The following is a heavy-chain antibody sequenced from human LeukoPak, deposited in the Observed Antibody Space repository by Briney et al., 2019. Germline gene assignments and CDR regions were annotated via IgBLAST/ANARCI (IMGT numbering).Heavy chain of an antibody. CDR2: IYPGDSDT. CDR1: GYNFTTYW. V-gene: IGHV5-51*01. D-gene: IGHD3-10*01. CDR3: ARHREAFDI. Sequence: GESLKISCKGSGYNFTTYWIGWVRQMPGKGLEWIGIIYPGDSDTTYSPSFQGQVNISADKSISTAYLQWSSLKASDTAMYYCARHREAFDIWGQGTMVTVSS. J-gene: IGHJ3*02.